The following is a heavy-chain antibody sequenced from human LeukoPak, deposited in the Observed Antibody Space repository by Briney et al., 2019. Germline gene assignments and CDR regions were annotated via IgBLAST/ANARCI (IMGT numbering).Heavy chain of an antibody. CDR3: ARRAPGYCITTSCPDTYYYYYYMDV. CDR2: IKQDGSET. CDR1: GFASSSSW. D-gene: IGHD2-2*01. V-gene: IGHV3-7*01. J-gene: IGHJ6*03. Sequence: QPGGSLRLSCAASGFASSSSWMSWVRQAPGKGLEWVANIKQDGSETYYVDSLKGRFTVSRDNAKNSVYLQMNNLRAEDTAVYYCARRAPGYCITTSCPDTYYYYYYMDVWGKGTTVTVSS.